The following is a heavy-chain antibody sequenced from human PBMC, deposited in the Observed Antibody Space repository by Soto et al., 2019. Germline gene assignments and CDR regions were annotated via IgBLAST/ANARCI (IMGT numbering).Heavy chain of an antibody. J-gene: IGHJ6*03. CDR1: GFTFSSYA. D-gene: IGHD3-3*01. CDR3: AKGVLEWWDYYYYMDV. CDR2: ISGSGGST. V-gene: IGHV3-23*01. Sequence: GGSLRLSCAASGFTFSSYAMSWVRQAPGKGLEWVSAISGSGGSTYYADSVKGRFTISRDNSKNTLYLQMNSLRAEDTAVYYCAKGVLEWWDYYYYMDVWGKGTTVTVSS.